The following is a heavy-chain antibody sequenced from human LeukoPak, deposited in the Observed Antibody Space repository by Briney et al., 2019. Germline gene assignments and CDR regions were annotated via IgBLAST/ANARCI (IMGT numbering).Heavy chain of an antibody. D-gene: IGHD6-6*01. Sequence: SETLSLTCTVSGGSISSGSYYWSWIRQPAGKGLEWIGRIYTSGSTNYNPSLKSRVTISVDTSKNQFSLKLSSVTAADTAVYYCARGYDIATPDYWGQGTLVTVSS. CDR3: ARGYDIATPDY. V-gene: IGHV4-61*02. CDR2: IYTSGST. J-gene: IGHJ4*02. CDR1: GGSISSGSYY.